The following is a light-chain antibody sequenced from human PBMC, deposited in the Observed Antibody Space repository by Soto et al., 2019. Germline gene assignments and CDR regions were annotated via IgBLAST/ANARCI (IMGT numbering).Light chain of an antibody. Sequence: DIQMTQSPSSLSASVGDRVTITCQASQDISNHLNWYQQKPGKAPQVPIHEASNLETGVPSRFSGSGSGTDFTFTISSLQPEDFATYYCQHYDNLPRYTFGQGTELEIK. CDR3: QHYDNLPRYT. CDR2: EAS. J-gene: IGKJ2*01. V-gene: IGKV1-33*01. CDR1: QDISNH.